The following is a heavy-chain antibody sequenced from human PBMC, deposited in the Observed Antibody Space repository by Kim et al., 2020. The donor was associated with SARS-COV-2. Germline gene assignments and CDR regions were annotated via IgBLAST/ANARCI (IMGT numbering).Heavy chain of an antibody. J-gene: IGHJ4*02. Sequence: SETLSLTCAVSGGSISSSNWWSWVRQPPGKGLEWIGEIYHSGSTNYNPSLKSRVTKSVDKSKNQFSLKLSSVTAADTAVYYCAKCSPSYNYYGSGSCPLDYWGQGNLVAISS. D-gene: IGHD3-10*01. CDR1: GGSISSSNW. CDR2: IYHSGST. V-gene: IGHV4-4*02. CDR3: AKCSPSYNYYGSGSCPLDY.